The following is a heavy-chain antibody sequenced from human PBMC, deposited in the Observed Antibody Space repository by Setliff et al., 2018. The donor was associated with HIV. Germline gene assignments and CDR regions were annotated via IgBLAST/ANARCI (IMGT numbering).Heavy chain of an antibody. CDR1: GGSTSSHY. CDR2: MYYSGST. CDR3: ARRRPPPSGMYSSYYMDV. J-gene: IGHJ6*03. D-gene: IGHD1-26*01. V-gene: IGHV4-59*08. Sequence: PSETLSLTCTVSGGSTSSHYWSWIRQPPGKGLEWIGYMYYSGSTNYNPSLKSRVTISVDTSKNHFSLNLNSVTAADTAIYYCARRRPPPSGMYSSYYMDVWGKGTAVTVSS.